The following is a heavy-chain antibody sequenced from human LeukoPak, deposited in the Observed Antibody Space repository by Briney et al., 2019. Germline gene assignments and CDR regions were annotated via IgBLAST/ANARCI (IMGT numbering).Heavy chain of an antibody. CDR3: ARLLSSSWTNFDY. D-gene: IGHD3-10*01. CDR2: INAGNGNT. CDR1: GYTFTSYA. J-gene: IGHJ4*02. V-gene: IGHV1-3*01. Sequence: GASVKVSCKASGYTFTSYAMHWVRQAPGQRLEWMGWINAGNGNTKYSQKFQGRVTITRDTSASTAYMELSSLRSEDTAVYYCARLLSSSWTNFDYWGQGTLVTVSS.